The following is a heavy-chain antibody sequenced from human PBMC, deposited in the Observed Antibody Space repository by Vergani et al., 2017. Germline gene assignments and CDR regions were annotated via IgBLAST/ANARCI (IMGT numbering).Heavy chain of an antibody. D-gene: IGHD3-10*01. CDR1: GFSLSNARMS. J-gene: IGHJ6*02. V-gene: IGHV2-26*01. CDR2: IFSNDDK. CDR3: ARMLPHSSASGRYYSGLDV. Sequence: QVTLKESGPVLVKTTETLTLTCTVSGFSLSNARMSVSWIRQPPGKALEWLAHIFSNDDKSYTTSLKTRLTISKDTSKSLVVLTMTNMGPVDTATYYCARMLPHSSASGRYYSGLDVWGQGTTVTVSS.